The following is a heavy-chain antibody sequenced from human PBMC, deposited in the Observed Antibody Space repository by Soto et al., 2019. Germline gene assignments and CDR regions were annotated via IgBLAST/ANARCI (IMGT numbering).Heavy chain of an antibody. V-gene: IGHV1-18*01. Sequence: ASVKVSCKASGYTFTSYGISWVRQAPGRGLEWMGWISAYNGNTNYAQKLQGRVTMTTDTSTSTAYMELRSLRSDDTAVYYCARWTYCDILTGSDYYYYGMDAWGQGTTVTVSS. CDR2: ISAYNGNT. D-gene: IGHD3-9*01. CDR3: ARWTYCDILTGSDYYYYGMDA. J-gene: IGHJ6*02. CDR1: GYTFTSYG.